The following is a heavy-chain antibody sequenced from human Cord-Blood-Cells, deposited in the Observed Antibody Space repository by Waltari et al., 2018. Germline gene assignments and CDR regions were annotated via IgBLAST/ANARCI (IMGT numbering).Heavy chain of an antibody. CDR3: ARDFLTAAGTGNWFDP. CDR2: INPNSGGT. Sequence: QVQLVQSGAEVKKPGASVKVSCKASGYTFTGYYMHWVRQAPGQGLEWMGWINPNSGGTTYAQKFQGRVTMTRDTSISTAYMELSRLRSDDTAVYYCARDFLTAAGTGNWFDPWGQGTLVTVSS. V-gene: IGHV1-2*02. J-gene: IGHJ5*02. D-gene: IGHD6-13*01. CDR1: GYTFTGYY.